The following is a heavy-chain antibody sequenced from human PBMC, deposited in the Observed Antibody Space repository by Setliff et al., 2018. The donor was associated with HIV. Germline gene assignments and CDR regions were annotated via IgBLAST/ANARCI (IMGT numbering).Heavy chain of an antibody. J-gene: IGHJ3*02. D-gene: IGHD6-19*01. Sequence: PGESLKISCKGSGYSFTSYWISWVRQMPGKGLEWMGRIDPSDSYTNYSPSFQGHVTISADKSISTAYLQWSSLKASDTAMYYCARLVGSGWYLDAFDIWGQGTTVTVSS. CDR1: GYSFTSYW. CDR3: ARLVGSGWYLDAFDI. V-gene: IGHV5-10-1*01. CDR2: IDPSDSYT.